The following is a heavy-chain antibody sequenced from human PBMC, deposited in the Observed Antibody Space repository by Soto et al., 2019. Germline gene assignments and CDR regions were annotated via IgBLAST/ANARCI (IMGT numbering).Heavy chain of an antibody. V-gene: IGHV1-3*01. D-gene: IGHD3-9*01. CDR1: GYTFTSYA. CDR2: INAGNGNT. Sequence: GASVKVSCKASGYTFTSYAMHWVRQAPGQRLEWMGWINAGNGNTKYSQKFQGRVTITRDTSASTAYMELSSLRSEDTAVYYCAIPFTHLRYFDRSPPGYYYGMDVWGQGTTVTVSS. CDR3: AIPFTHLRYFDRSPPGYYYGMDV. J-gene: IGHJ6*02.